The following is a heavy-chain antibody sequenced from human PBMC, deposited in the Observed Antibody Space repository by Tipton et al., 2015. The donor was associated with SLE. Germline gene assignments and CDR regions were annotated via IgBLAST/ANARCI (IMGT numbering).Heavy chain of an antibody. J-gene: IGHJ4*02. CDR1: GYTFNGHY. Sequence: QLVQSGAEVKKPGASVKVSCEASGYTFNGHYIHWVRQAPGKGLEWVAVISSDGDNKYYANSLMGRFTISRDNSKNTLYMHMNSVRAEDTAVYYCVRELRGGYDSPFDFWGQGTLVTVSS. V-gene: IGHV3-30*03. CDR3: VRELRGGYDSPFDF. CDR2: ISSDGDNK. D-gene: IGHD5-12*01.